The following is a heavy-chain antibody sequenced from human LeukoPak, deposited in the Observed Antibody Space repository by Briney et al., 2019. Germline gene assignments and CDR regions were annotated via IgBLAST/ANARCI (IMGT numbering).Heavy chain of an antibody. J-gene: IGHJ4*02. Sequence: ASVKVSCKASGYTFTGYYMHWVRQAPGQGLEWMGWINPNSGGTNYAQKFQGRVTMTTDTSTRTAYMELRSLRSDDTAVYFCAREYYDYYEGFDYWGQGTLVTVSS. CDR3: AREYYDYYEGFDY. CDR2: INPNSGGT. D-gene: IGHD3-22*01. CDR1: GYTFTGYY. V-gene: IGHV1-2*02.